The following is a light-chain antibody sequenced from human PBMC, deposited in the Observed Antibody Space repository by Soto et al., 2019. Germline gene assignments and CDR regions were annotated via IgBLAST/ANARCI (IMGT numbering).Light chain of an antibody. Sequence: EIVLTQSPGTLSLSPGERVTLSCRASQSVTSSYIAWYQQKSGQAPRLLLYGASSRATGIPDRFRGSGSGTDFTLTISRLEPEDFAVYYCQQYGGLPTLGQGTKVDIK. V-gene: IGKV3-20*01. CDR1: QSVTSSY. CDR3: QQYGGLPT. J-gene: IGKJ1*01. CDR2: GAS.